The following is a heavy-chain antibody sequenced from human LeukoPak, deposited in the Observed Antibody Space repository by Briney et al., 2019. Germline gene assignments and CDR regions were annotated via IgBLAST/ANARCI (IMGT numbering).Heavy chain of an antibody. Sequence: EASVKVSCKASGYTFTGYYMHWVRQAPGQGLEWMGWINPNSGGTNYAQKFQGRVTMTRDMSTSTVYMELSSLRSEDTAVYYCARAPQRFLEQNDFDYWGQGTLVTVSS. V-gene: IGHV1-2*02. CDR1: GYTFTGYY. J-gene: IGHJ4*02. CDR3: ARAPQRFLEQNDFDY. CDR2: INPNSGGT. D-gene: IGHD3-3*01.